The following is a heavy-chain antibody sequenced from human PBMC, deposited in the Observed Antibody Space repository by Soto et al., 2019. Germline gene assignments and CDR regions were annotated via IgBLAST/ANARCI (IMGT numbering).Heavy chain of an antibody. D-gene: IGHD1-20*01. CDR3: ARGLTGQFDS. J-gene: IGHJ4*02. Sequence: QVQLQESGPGLAKPSQTLSLSCTVSGGSISSGGYYWSWIRQHPGKGLEWIGYIFYSGTTYYSPSLKSRVTISVDTSKNQFSLKLSSVTAADTAVYYCARGLTGQFDSWGQGTLVTVSS. V-gene: IGHV4-31*03. CDR1: GGSISSGGYY. CDR2: IFYSGTT.